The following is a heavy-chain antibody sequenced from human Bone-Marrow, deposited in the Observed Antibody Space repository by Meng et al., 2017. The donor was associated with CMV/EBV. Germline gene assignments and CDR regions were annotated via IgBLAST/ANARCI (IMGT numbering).Heavy chain of an antibody. CDR2: ISHSGST. V-gene: IGHV4-34*01. J-gene: IGHJ6*02. D-gene: IGHD3-10*01. CDR1: GDSFRGYY. CDR3: ARWRRVPRAIIYYFPVDV. Sequence: ESLKISCAVYGDSFRGYYWTWIRQPPGKRLEWIGEISHSGSTNFQPSLRGRVTMSLNTSNNQFSLSLSSVTATDTAIYSCARWRRVPRAIIYYFPVDVWGQGTTVTVSS.